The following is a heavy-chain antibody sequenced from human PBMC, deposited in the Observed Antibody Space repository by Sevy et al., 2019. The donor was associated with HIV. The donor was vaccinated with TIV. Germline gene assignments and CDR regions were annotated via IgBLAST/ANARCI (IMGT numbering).Heavy chain of an antibody. Sequence: GGSLRLSCAASGFTFSSYAMSWVRQAPGKGLEWVSAISGSGGSTYYADSVKGRFTISRDNSKNTRYLQMNSLRAEETAVYYCAKVTGELLPRNYYYYYMDVWGKGTTVTVSS. D-gene: IGHD1-26*01. CDR1: GFTFSSYA. CDR2: ISGSGGST. V-gene: IGHV3-23*01. CDR3: AKVTGELLPRNYYYYYMDV. J-gene: IGHJ6*03.